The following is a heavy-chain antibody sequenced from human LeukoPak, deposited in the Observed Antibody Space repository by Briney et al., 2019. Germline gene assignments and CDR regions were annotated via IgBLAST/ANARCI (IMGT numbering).Heavy chain of an antibody. CDR1: GGSISNHY. CDR3: ARAPVGYCSSTSCPLDFYYYYMDV. J-gene: IGHJ6*03. D-gene: IGHD2-2*01. CDR2: IYYSGST. Sequence: AEALSLTCTVSGGSISNHYWSWIRQPPGKGLEWIGYIYYSGSTNYNPSLKSRVTISVDTSKNQFSLKLSSVTAADTAVYYCARAPVGYCSSTSCPLDFYYYYMDVWGKGTTVTVSS. V-gene: IGHV4-59*11.